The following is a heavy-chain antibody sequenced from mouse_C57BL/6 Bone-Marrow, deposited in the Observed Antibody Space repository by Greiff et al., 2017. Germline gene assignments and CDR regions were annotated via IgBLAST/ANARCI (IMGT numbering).Heavy chain of an antibody. CDR3: APLSGWFAY. D-gene: IGHD6-5*01. J-gene: IGHJ3*01. Sequence: VQLKQPGAELVKPGASVKLSCKASGYTFTSYWMHWVKQRPGQGLEGIGMIHPNSGSTNYNEKFKSKATLTVDKSSSTADMQLSSLTSEDSAVYYCAPLSGWFAYWGQGTLVTGSA. V-gene: IGHV1-64*01. CDR2: IHPNSGST. CDR1: GYTFTSYW.